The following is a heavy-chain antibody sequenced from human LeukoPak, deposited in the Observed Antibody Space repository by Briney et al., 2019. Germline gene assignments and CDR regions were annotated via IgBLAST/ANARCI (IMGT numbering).Heavy chain of an antibody. V-gene: IGHV3-23*01. CDR2: ISGSGDNT. J-gene: IGHJ4*02. Sequence: PGGSLSLSRAVSGFSSSSYTMSVVRQAPGKGLEWVSAISGSGDNTYYADSVKGRFTISRDNSRNTLYLQMNSLRAEDTAVYYCAKDSWSGRPTSDYSDLWGQETLVTVSS. D-gene: IGHD3-3*01. CDR1: GFSSSSYT. CDR3: AKDSWSGRPTSDYSDL.